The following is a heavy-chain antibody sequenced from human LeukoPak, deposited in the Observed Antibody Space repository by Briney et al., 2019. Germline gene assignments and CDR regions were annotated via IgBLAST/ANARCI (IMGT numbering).Heavy chain of an antibody. CDR3: ARDLDGSGWPLYGMDV. J-gene: IGHJ6*02. V-gene: IGHV7-4-1*02. CDR1: GYTFTSYA. CDR2: INTNTGNP. Sequence: ASVKVSCKASGYTFTSYAMNWVRQAPGQGLEWMGWINTNTGNPTYAQGFTGRFVFSLDTSVSTAYLQISSLKAEDTAVYYCARDLDGSGWPLYGMDVWGQGTTVTVSS. D-gene: IGHD6-19*01.